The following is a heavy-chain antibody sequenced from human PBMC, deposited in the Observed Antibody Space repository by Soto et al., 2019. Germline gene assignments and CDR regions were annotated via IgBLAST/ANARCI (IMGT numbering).Heavy chain of an antibody. V-gene: IGHV4-31*03. CDR2: IYYSGGT. CDR3: ASTKEYSSSLDY. J-gene: IGHJ4*02. D-gene: IGHD6-6*01. Sequence: SETLSLTCTVSGGSSSSSGYYWSWIRQHPGKGLEWIGYIYYSGGTFYNPSLKSRVTISTDRSKNQFSLNLTSVTAADTAVYYCASTKEYSSSLDYWGQGTLVTVSS. CDR1: GGSSSSSGYY.